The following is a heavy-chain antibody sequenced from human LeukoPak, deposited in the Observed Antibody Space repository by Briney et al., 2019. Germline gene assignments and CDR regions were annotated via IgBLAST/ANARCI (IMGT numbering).Heavy chain of an antibody. D-gene: IGHD6-13*01. J-gene: IGHJ4*02. V-gene: IGHV4-59*08. CDR1: GGSISSYY. CDR3: ARTPMDSSSWYRFDY. Sequence: SETLSLTCTVSGGSISSYYWCWIRQPPGKGLEWIGYIYYCGSTNYNPSLKSRVTISVDTSKNQFSLKLSSVTAAGTAVYYCARTPMDSSSWYRFDYWGQGTLVTVSS. CDR2: IYYCGST.